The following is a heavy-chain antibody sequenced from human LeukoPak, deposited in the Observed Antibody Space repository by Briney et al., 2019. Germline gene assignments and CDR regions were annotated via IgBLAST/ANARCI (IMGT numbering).Heavy chain of an antibody. Sequence: ASVKVSCKASGYTFTSYYMHWVRQAPGQGLEWMGWISAYNGNTNYAQKLQGRVTMTTDTSTSTAYMELRSLRSDDTAVYYCARDGGYCSSTSCDEEDYWGQGTLVTVSS. CDR2: ISAYNGNT. CDR3: ARDGGYCSSTSCDEEDY. CDR1: GYTFTSYY. D-gene: IGHD2-2*01. V-gene: IGHV1-18*04. J-gene: IGHJ4*02.